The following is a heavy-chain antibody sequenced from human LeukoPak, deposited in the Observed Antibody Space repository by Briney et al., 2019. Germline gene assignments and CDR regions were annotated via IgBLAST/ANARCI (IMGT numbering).Heavy chain of an antibody. J-gene: IGHJ4*02. CDR3: ASSAERLRPFDY. Sequence: GGSLRLSCAASGFTFNDYYMSWIRQAPGKGLEWVSYISSSGSTLYYADSVKGRFTISRDNAKNSLYLQMNSLRAEDTAVYYCASSAERLRPFDYWGQGTLVTVSS. D-gene: IGHD3-16*01. V-gene: IGHV3-11*01. CDR2: ISSSGSTL. CDR1: GFTFNDYY.